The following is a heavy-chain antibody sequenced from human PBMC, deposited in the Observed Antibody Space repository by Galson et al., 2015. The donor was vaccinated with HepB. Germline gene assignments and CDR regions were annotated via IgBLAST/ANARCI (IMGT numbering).Heavy chain of an antibody. D-gene: IGHD3-22*01. CDR3: ARGFESRALFKY. CDR2: IYTSGST. CDR1: GGSISSYY. Sequence: SDTLSLTCTVSGGSISSYYWSWIRQPAGKGLEWIGRIYTSGSTNYNPSLKSRVTMSVDTSKNQFSLKLSSVTAADTAVYYCARGFESRALFKYWGQGILVTVSS. V-gene: IGHV4-4*07. J-gene: IGHJ4*02.